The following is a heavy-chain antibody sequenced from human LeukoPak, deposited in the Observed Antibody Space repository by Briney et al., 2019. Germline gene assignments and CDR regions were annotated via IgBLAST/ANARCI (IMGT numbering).Heavy chain of an antibody. CDR2: IYYSGST. CDR1: GGSISSSSYY. V-gene: IGHV4-39*01. J-gene: IGHJ4*02. Sequence: SETLSLTCTVSGGSISSSSYYWGWIRQPPGKGLEWIGSIYYSGSTYYNPSLKSRVTISVDTSKNQFSLKLSSVTAADTAVYYCARRTILTGSDYWGQGTLVTVSS. D-gene: IGHD3-9*01. CDR3: ARRTILTGSDY.